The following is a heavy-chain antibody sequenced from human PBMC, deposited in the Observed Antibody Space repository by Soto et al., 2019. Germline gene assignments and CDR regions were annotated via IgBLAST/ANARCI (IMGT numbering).Heavy chain of an antibody. CDR3: ARRGGSSSGYYYYAFDV. V-gene: IGHV4-31*03. Sequence: QVHLQESGPGLVKPSQTLSLTCSVSSDSMNSGGYYWSWIRQHPGKVLEWIGYIYSNGDTYYNPSLKSRVTISVDTSKNQFSLNLTSVTAADTAVYYCARRGGSSSGYYYYAFDVWGQGTTVTVSS. CDR1: SDSMNSGGYY. J-gene: IGHJ6*02. CDR2: IYSNGDT. D-gene: IGHD6-6*01.